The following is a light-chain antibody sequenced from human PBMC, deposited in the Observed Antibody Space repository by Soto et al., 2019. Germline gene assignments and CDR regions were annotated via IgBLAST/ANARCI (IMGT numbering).Light chain of an antibody. V-gene: IGLV1-44*01. CDR1: SSDIGSST. CDR2: SHS. CDR3: AAWDDTLTDYV. Sequence: IYCSGSSSDIGSSTVNWYQQLPGTAPKSLIYSHSQRPSGVPDRFSGSKSGTSASLAISGLQSEDEADYYCAAWDDTLTDYVFGTGTKVTVL. J-gene: IGLJ1*01.